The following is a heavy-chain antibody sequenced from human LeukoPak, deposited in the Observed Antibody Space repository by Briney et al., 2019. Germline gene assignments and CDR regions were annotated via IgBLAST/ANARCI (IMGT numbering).Heavy chain of an antibody. V-gene: IGHV4-34*01. CDR3: ARLYYYGSGSYAVDY. CDR1: GFTFSSYS. J-gene: IGHJ4*02. D-gene: IGHD3-10*01. Sequence: GSLRLSCAASGFTFSSYSMNWVRQPPGKGLEWIGEINHSGSTNYNPSLKSRVTISVDTSKNQFSLKLSSVTAADTAVYYCARLYYYGSGSYAVDYWGQGTLVTVSS. CDR2: INHSGST.